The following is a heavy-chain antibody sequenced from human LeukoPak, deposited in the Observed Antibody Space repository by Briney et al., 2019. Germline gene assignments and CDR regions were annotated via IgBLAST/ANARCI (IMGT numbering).Heavy chain of an antibody. CDR2: IYYSGST. CDR1: GGSISSYY. Sequence: SETLSLTCTVSGGSISSYYWSWIRQPPGKGLEWIGYIYYSGSTNYNPSLKSRVTISVDTSRNQFSLKLSSVTAADTAVYHCARGHQDYYGSGSYDPSYNWFDPWGQGTLVTVSS. D-gene: IGHD3-10*01. J-gene: IGHJ5*02. CDR3: ARGHQDYYGSGSYDPSYNWFDP. V-gene: IGHV4-59*12.